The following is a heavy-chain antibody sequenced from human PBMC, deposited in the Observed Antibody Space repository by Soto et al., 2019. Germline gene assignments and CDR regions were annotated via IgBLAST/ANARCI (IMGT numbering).Heavy chain of an antibody. Sequence: EVQLLESGGGLVQRGGSLRLSCAASGFTFSNYAMSWVRQAPGKGLVWVSLISDSGGSTYYAGSVKGRFTISRDNSKNTLYLQMNSLRAEDTAVYYCAKCPAWGGGCERLDYWGQGALVTVSS. CDR2: ISDSGGST. J-gene: IGHJ4*02. CDR1: GFTFSNYA. CDR3: AKCPAWGGGCERLDY. V-gene: IGHV3-23*01. D-gene: IGHD2-15*01.